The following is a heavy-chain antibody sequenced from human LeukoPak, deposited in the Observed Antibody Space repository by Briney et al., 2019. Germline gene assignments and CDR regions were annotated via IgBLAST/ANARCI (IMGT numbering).Heavy chain of an antibody. CDR1: GFSFSNYA. Sequence: GGSLRLSCAPSGFSFSNYAMSWVRQAPGKGLEWVSSIYGSSYSTFYADSVEGRLTISRDNSKNTLYLQMNSLRAEDTAVYYCAKDGGSYYPASPYAFDIWGQGTMVTVSS. D-gene: IGHD1-26*01. J-gene: IGHJ3*02. CDR3: AKDGGSYYPASPYAFDI. V-gene: IGHV3-23*01. CDR2: IYGSSYST.